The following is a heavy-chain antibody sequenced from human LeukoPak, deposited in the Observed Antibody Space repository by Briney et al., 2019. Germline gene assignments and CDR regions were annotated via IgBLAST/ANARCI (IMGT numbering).Heavy chain of an antibody. CDR1: GYSFTGFW. Sequence: GESLKISCKGSGYSFTGFWIGWARQMPGKGLEWMGIIYPSDSDTRYSPSFQGQVTISADKSISTAYLQWSSLKASDTAMYYCARPRGYSYGHFDYWGQGTLVTVSS. V-gene: IGHV5-51*01. CDR2: IYPSDSDT. CDR3: ARPRGYSYGHFDY. D-gene: IGHD5-18*01. J-gene: IGHJ4*02.